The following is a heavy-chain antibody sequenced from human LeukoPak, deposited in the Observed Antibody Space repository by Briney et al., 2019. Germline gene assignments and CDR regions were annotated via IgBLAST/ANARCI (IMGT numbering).Heavy chain of an antibody. CDR3: ARDIKFGQLDYYYYGMDV. V-gene: IGHV3-21*01. Sequence: PGGSLRLSCAASGFIVSNKFMNWVRQAPGKGLEWLSSISDSGSSTYTNYEDSVKGRFTISRDKATNSLFLQMDSLRAEDTAVYYCARDIKFGQLDYYYYGMDVWGQGTAVTVSS. D-gene: IGHD3-10*01. J-gene: IGHJ6*02. CDR1: GFIVSNKF. CDR2: ISDSGSSTYT.